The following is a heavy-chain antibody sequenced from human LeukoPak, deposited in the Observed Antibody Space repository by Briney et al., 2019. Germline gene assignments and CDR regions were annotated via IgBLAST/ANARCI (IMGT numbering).Heavy chain of an antibody. Sequence: SETLSLTCAVYGGSFSGYYWSWIRQPPGKGLEWIGEISHSGSTNYNPSLKSRVTISVDTSKNQFSLKLSSVTAADTAVYYCAKGRVDPWGQGTLVTVSS. CDR3: AKGRVDP. V-gene: IGHV4-34*01. J-gene: IGHJ5*02. CDR1: GGSFSGYY. D-gene: IGHD5-24*01. CDR2: ISHSGST.